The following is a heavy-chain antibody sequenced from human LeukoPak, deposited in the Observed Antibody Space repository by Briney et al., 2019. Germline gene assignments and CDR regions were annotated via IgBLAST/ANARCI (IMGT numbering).Heavy chain of an antibody. J-gene: IGHJ6*02. Sequence: SETLSLTCAVYGGSFSGYYWSWIRQPPGKGLEWIGEINHSGSTNYNPSLKSRVTISVDTSKNQFSLKLSSVTAADTAVYYCASIVVKGMDVWGQGTTVTVSS. D-gene: IGHD2-15*01. CDR2: INHSGST. CDR1: GGSFSGYY. CDR3: ASIVVKGMDV. V-gene: IGHV4-34*01.